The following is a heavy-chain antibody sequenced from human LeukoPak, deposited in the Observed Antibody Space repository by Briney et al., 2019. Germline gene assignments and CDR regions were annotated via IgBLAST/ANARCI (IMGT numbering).Heavy chain of an antibody. CDR2: ITHSGTT. Sequence: SETLSLTCAVYGGSFNDYYWIWIRQSLGKGLEWIGEITHSGTTNYNPSLKSRVTISVDTSKNQFFLRLSSVTAADTAVYYCARQGRLWFGTLSVPEAIDVWGKGTTVAISS. J-gene: IGHJ6*03. CDR1: GGSFNDYY. CDR3: ARQGRLWFGTLSVPEAIDV. V-gene: IGHV4-34*01. D-gene: IGHD3-10*01.